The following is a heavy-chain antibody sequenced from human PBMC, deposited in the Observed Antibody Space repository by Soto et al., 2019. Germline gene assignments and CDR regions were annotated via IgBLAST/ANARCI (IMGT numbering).Heavy chain of an antibody. J-gene: IGHJ4*02. CDR3: ATTSSSSWWGFDY. CDR2: FDPEDGET. V-gene: IGHV1-24*01. Sequence: ASVKVSFKVSGYTLTELSIHWVRQAPGKGLEWMGGFDPEDGETIYAQKFQGRVTMTEDTSTDTAYMELSSLRSEDTAVYYCATTSSSSWWGFDYWGQGTLVTVSS. CDR1: GYTLTELS. D-gene: IGHD6-13*01.